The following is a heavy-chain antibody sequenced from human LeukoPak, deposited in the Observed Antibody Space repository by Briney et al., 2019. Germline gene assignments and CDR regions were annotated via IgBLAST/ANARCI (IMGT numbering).Heavy chain of an antibody. Sequence: PSQTLSLTCAVSGDSISRGGFPWSWIRQPPGKGLDWIGHIYYSGSTYYSPSLKSRLTISVDTSKNQFSLRLTSVTAADTAVYYCARDRLGSFYYFDYWGQGTLATVSS. J-gene: IGHJ4*02. D-gene: IGHD6-13*01. CDR1: GDSISRGGFP. CDR2: IYYSGST. V-gene: IGHV4-30-4*07. CDR3: ARDRLGSFYYFDY.